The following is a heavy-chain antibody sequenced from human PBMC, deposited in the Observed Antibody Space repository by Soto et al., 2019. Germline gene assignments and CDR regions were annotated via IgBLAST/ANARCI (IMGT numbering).Heavy chain of an antibody. CDR3: AKFPYYYDSSGYFDY. V-gene: IGHV3-23*01. J-gene: IGHJ4*02. CDR2: ITGSGCST. CDR1: GFTFSSYA. Sequence: PGGSLRLSCAASGFTFSSYAMSWVRQAPGKGLEWVSCITGSGCSTFYADSMKGRFTSSRDNSKNTLYLQMNSLRAEDTAIYYCAKFPYYYDSSGYFDYWGQGTLVTVSS. D-gene: IGHD3-22*01.